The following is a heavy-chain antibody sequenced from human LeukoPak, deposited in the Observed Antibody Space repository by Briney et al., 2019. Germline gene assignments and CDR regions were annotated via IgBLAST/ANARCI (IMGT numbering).Heavy chain of an antibody. CDR2: IYYSGST. Sequence: SETLSLTCTVSGGSISGYYWSWIRQPPWKRLEWIGYIYYSGSTNYNPSLKSRATISVDKSKNQFSLRLSSVTAADTAVYYCARVGGKVGASPLDYWGQGTLVTVSS. J-gene: IGHJ4*02. CDR3: ARVGGKVGASPLDY. D-gene: IGHD1-26*01. CDR1: GGSISGYY. V-gene: IGHV4-59*12.